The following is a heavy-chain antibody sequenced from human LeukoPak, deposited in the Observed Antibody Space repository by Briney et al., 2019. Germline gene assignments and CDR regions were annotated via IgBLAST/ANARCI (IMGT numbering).Heavy chain of an antibody. CDR2: INHSGSA. Sequence: SETLSLTCAVYGGSFSGYYWSWIRQPPGKGLEWIGEINHSGSANYNPSLKSRVTTSVDTSKNQFSLKLSSVTAADTAVYYCARVLTVSFFDYWGQGTLVTVSS. J-gene: IGHJ4*02. CDR1: GGSFSGYY. D-gene: IGHD3-10*01. CDR3: ARVLTVSFFDY. V-gene: IGHV4-34*01.